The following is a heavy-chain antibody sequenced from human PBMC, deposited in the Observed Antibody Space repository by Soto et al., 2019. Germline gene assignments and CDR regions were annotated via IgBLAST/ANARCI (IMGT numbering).Heavy chain of an antibody. CDR2: ISSTSTYT. CDR3: ARDRVSAFFDY. CDR1: GFTFSDYY. Sequence: GVSLRLPCVASGFTFSDYYMNWIRQTPGKGLEWLSYISSTSTYTDYADSAKGRFTISRDNAKNSLYLQMDSLRADDTAIYYCARDRVSAFFDYWGQGTLVTVSS. V-gene: IGHV3-11*06. J-gene: IGHJ4*02.